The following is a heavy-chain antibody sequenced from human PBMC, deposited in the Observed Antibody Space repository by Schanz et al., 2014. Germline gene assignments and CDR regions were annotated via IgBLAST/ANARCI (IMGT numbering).Heavy chain of an antibody. CDR2: ISYDEATK. Sequence: VQLVESGGGLVQPGGSLRLSCAASGAASGFTFSNYAMHWVRQSPGKGLEWVAVISYDEATKHYADSVKGRFTISRDNSKNTLYLRMISLRAEDTAMFYCAREIPAGGHFDYWGQGTLVSVSS. CDR3: AREIPAGGHFDY. V-gene: IGHV3-30*04. CDR1: GFTFSNYA. J-gene: IGHJ4*02. D-gene: IGHD2-15*01.